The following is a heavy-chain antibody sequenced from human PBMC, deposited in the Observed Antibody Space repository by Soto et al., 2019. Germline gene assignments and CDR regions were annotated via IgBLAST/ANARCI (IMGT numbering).Heavy chain of an antibody. D-gene: IGHD2-2*01. CDR3: ARASGSPPTVYAPLGF. Sequence: QVQLVQSGAEVKKPGASVKVSCKASGYSLTEYYLHWVRQAPGQGLEWMGWINPTTGGTTYAQKFEGRVTMTRDRSVNTAYMELSRLRSDDTALYFCARASGSPPTVYAPLGFWGQGSLVTVSS. V-gene: IGHV1-2*02. CDR2: INPTTGGT. CDR1: GYSLTEYY. J-gene: IGHJ4*02.